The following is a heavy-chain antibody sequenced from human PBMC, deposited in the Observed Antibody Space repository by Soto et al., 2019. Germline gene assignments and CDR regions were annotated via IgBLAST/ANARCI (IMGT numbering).Heavy chain of an antibody. CDR3: ARGAWSESSGLFF. V-gene: IGHV4-31*03. CDR1: GGSIDNGGFY. CDR2: TYSSGTT. D-gene: IGHD3-3*01. Sequence: LSLTCSVSGGSIDNGGFYWAWIRQHPGKGLEWIGYTYSSGTTNYNPSLRSRLTISTDTSNNQFAMSLTSVTAADTAVYYCARGAWSESSGLFFWGQGILVTVSS. J-gene: IGHJ4*02.